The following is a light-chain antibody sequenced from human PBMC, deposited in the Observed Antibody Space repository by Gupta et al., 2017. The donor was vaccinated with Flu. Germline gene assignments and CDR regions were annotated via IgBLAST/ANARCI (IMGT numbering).Light chain of an antibody. Sequence: LATLSVSPGERATLSCRASQSVSSSLAWYQQKRGQAPRLLISGASTRATGIPARFSGSGSGTEFTLTISSLQSEDFAFYYCQQYNIWPQTFGQGTKVEIK. CDR3: QQYNIWPQT. V-gene: IGKV3-15*01. CDR2: GAS. J-gene: IGKJ1*01. CDR1: QSVSSS.